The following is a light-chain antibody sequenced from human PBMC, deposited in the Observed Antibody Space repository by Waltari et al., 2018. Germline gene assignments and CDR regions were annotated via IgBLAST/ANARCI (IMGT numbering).Light chain of an antibody. J-gene: IGKJ1*01. CDR1: QSVRRTF. CDR2: GAS. V-gene: IGKV3-20*01. CDR3: QHYVSLPAT. Sequence: EIVLTQSPGTLFLSPGEGATLSCRASQSVRRTFAWYQQKPGQAPRPLIYGASSRAPGIPDRFSGSGSGTDFSLTISRLEPDDSAVYFCQHYVSLPATFGQGTKVEIK.